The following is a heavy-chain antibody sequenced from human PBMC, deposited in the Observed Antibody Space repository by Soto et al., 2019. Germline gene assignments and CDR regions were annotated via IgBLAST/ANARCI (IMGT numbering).Heavy chain of an antibody. CDR2: IYYSGNT. CDR3: ARRYGDCFDF. Sequence: ASETLSLTCTVSGGSISSYYWSWIRQPPGKGLEWIGYIYYSGNTNYNPSLKSRVTISVDTSKNQFSLKLSSVTAADTAVYYCARRYGDCFDFWGQGTLVTVSS. J-gene: IGHJ4*02. CDR1: GGSISSYY. V-gene: IGHV4-59*08. D-gene: IGHD4-17*01.